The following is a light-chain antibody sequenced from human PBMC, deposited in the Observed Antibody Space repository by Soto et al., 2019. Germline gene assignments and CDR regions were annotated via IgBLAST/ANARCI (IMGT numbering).Light chain of an antibody. CDR2: DAS. V-gene: IGKV3-20*01. Sequence: EIVLTQSPGTLSLSPGERATLSCRATESVVSNYLAWYQLKPGRAPRLLIYDASTRAAAVPDRFTGSGSGTDFALTIGRLEPEDFGVYYCQQYGDSPLTSGPGTKVDI. CDR1: ESVVSNY. J-gene: IGKJ3*01. CDR3: QQYGDSPLT.